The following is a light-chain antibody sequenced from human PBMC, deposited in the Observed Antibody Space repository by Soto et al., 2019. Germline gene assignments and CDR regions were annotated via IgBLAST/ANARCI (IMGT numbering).Light chain of an antibody. CDR3: QLYNSYPET. V-gene: IGKV1-5*03. CDR2: KAS. Sequence: DIQMTKYPSTLSVSVGDRVTIPWGASQTISSWLAWYQQKPGQAPKLLMYKASTLKSGVPSRFRGSGSGTEFTLTISSLQTDDFATYYCQLYNSYPETFGHGTQVDIK. J-gene: IGKJ1*01. CDR1: QTISSW.